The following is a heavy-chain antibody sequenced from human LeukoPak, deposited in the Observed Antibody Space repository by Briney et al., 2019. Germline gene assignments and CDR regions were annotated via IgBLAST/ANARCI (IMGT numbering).Heavy chain of an antibody. CDR3: ARDAGRGSGPSYLDY. D-gene: IGHD3-10*01. CDR1: GGSLSSGDYY. J-gene: IGHJ4*02. CDR2: NSYSGSS. V-gene: IGHV4-31*03. Sequence: PSETLSLTCTVSGGSLSSGDYYWSWIRQHPGKGLEWFGYNSYSGSSYYNPSLKSRVTISVDTSKNQCSLKLSSVTAADTAVYYCARDAGRGSGPSYLDYWGEGTLVTVSS.